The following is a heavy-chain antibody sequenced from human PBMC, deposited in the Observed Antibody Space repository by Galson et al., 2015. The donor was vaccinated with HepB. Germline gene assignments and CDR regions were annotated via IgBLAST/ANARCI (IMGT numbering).Heavy chain of an antibody. CDR3: ARDRGPPSSMIVVVIPPETDY. V-gene: IGHV7-4-1*02. CDR1: GYTFTSYA. J-gene: IGHJ4*02. CDR2: INTNTGNP. D-gene: IGHD3-22*01. Sequence: SVKVSCKASGYTFTSYAMNWVRQAPGQGLEWMGWINTNTGNPTYTQGFTGRFVFSLDTSVSTAYLQISSLKAEDTAVYYCARDRGPPSSMIVVVIPPETDYWGQGTLVTVSS.